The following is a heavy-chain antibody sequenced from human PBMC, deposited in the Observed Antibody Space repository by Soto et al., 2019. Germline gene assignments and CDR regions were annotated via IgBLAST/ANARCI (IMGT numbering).Heavy chain of an antibody. Sequence: QITLKESGPTLVKPTQTLTLTCTFSGFSLSTSGVGVGWIRQPPGKALELLALIYWNDDKRYSPSLKSRLTITQDTSQYQGVLTMTNMDPVDTATYYCAHLFRAGDFDYWGQGTLVTVSS. CDR3: AHLFRAGDFDY. J-gene: IGHJ4*02. V-gene: IGHV2-5*01. CDR2: IYWNDDK. D-gene: IGHD6-13*01. CDR1: GFSLSTSGVG.